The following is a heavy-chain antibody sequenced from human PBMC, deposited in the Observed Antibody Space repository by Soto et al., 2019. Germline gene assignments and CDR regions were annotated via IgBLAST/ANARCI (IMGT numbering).Heavy chain of an antibody. J-gene: IGHJ4*02. CDR2: FYYTGTT. CDR1: GASLSSGSYY. Sequence: PSETLSLTCTVSGASLSSGSYYWSWIRQPPGKGQEWIGYFYYTGTTKYNPSLESRVTISADTSKNQFSLNLTSVTAADTAVYYCARISYSVKDYWGQGALVTVYS. CDR3: ARISYSVKDY. D-gene: IGHD2-15*01. V-gene: IGHV4-61*01.